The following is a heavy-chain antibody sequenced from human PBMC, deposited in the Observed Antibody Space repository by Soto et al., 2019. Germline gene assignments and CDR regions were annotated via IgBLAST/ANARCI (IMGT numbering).Heavy chain of an antibody. CDR2: ISSSSSYI. V-gene: IGHV3-21*01. J-gene: IGHJ3*02. Sequence: GGSLRLSCAGSGFTFSSYSMNWVRQAPGKGLEWVSSISSSSSYIYYADSVKGRFTISRDNAKNSLYLQMNSLRAEDTAVYYCARDQFTMIGDSPAFGIWGQGTMVTVSS. CDR3: ARDQFTMIGDSPAFGI. CDR1: GFTFSSYS. D-gene: IGHD3-22*01.